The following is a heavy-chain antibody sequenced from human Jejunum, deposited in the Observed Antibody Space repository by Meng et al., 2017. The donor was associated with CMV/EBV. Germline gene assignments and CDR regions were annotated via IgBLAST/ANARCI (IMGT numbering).Heavy chain of an antibody. D-gene: IGHD1-7*01. J-gene: IGHJ6*02. Sequence: SEVSFSSHNMNWVRQAPGKGLEWVASLSATSSSISYADSVKGRFTISRDNAKNSLYLQMDSLRVEDTAVYYCANQMPWNYCHGMNLWGQGTTVTVSS. CDR1: EVSFSSHN. CDR3: ANQMPWNYCHGMNL. CDR2: LSATSSSI. V-gene: IGHV3-21*01.